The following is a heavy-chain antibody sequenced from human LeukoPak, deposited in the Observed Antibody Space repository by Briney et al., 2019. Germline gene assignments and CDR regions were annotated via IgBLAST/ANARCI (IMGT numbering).Heavy chain of an antibody. D-gene: IGHD4-17*01. J-gene: IGHJ5*02. Sequence: SVKVSCKASGGTFSSYAISWVRQAPGQGLEWMGRIIPIFGTANYAQKFQGRVTITTDESTSTAYMELSSLRSEDTAVYYCARHGGRDYELVDPWGQGTLVTVSS. CDR2: IIPIFGTA. V-gene: IGHV1-69*05. CDR3: ARHGGRDYELVDP. CDR1: GGTFSSYA.